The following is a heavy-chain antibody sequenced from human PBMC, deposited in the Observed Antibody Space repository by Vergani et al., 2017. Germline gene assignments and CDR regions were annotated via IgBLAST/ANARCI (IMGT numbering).Heavy chain of an antibody. Sequence: QVHLQESGPGLVKPSETLTLTCDVSDSSIMTNPYWGWFRQSPGKGLEWIGCIHHSGDTHYNSSLKSRVSISIVSSSKFSLSLTSVTAADTAVYFCARHSTVEWLVTLGWIVPWGQGILVTVSS. V-gene: IGHV4-38-2*01. CDR1: DSSIMTNPY. CDR2: IHHSGDT. CDR3: ARHSTVEWLVTLGWIVP. D-gene: IGHD6-19*01. J-gene: IGHJ5*02.